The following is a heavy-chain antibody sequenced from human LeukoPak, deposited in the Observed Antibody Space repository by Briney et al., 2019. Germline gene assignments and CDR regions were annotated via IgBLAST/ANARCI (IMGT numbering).Heavy chain of an antibody. CDR2: INTDGFST. CDR3: ARSRTYGDYGRGLDY. CDR1: GLISSSYW. D-gene: IGHD4-17*01. V-gene: IGHV3-74*01. Sequence: GGSLRLSCAASGLISSSYWMHWVRQPPGKGLVYIACINTDGFSTSYADSVKGRFTISRDNAKNTLYLQMNSLRAEDTAVYYCARSRTYGDYGRGLDYWGQGTLVTISS. J-gene: IGHJ4*02.